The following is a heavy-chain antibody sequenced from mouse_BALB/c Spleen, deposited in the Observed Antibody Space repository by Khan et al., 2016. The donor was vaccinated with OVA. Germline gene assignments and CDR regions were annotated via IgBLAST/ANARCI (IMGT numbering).Heavy chain of an antibody. J-gene: IGHJ2*01. CDR2: ISSGSSTI. CDR1: GFTFSRFG. CDR3: ARDSNFDY. Sequence: EVELVESGGGLVQPGGSRKLSCAASGFTFSRFGMHWVRQAPEKGLEWVAYISSGSSTIYYADTVKGQFTIPRDNPKNTLFLQMTSLRSEDTAMYYCARDSNFDYWGQGTTLTVSS. V-gene: IGHV5-17*02.